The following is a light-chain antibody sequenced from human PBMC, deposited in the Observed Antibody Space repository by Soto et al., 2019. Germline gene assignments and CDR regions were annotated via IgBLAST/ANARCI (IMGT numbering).Light chain of an antibody. CDR1: QSVSDNY. J-gene: IGKJ4*01. Sequence: EIVLTHSPGTLSLSPGERATLSCRATQSVSDNYLAWYKQKPGQAPRLLIYGASSRATGIPDRFSGSGSGTDFTLTISRLEPEDFAVYYCQQYGSSPRTFGGGTKVDIK. V-gene: IGKV3-20*01. CDR2: GAS. CDR3: QQYGSSPRT.